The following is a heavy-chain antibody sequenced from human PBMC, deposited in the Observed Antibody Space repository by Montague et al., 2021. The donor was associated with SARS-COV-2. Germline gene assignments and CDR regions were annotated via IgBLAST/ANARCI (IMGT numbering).Heavy chain of an antibody. CDR2: IYYRGST. CDR3: ARDGHIAARPADYYGMDV. V-gene: IGHV4-59*01. CDR1: GGSINSSY. J-gene: IGHJ6*02. D-gene: IGHD6-6*01. Sequence: SETLSLTCTVSGGSINSSYWSWIRQPPGKGLEWIGYIYYRGSTNYNPSLETRVTISVDPSKNQCSLKLSSVTAADTAVYYCARDGHIAARPADYYGMDVWGQGTTVTVSS.